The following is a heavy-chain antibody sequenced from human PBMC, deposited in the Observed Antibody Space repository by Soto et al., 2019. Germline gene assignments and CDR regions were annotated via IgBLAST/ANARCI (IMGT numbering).Heavy chain of an antibody. CDR1: GYSFTSYW. Sequence: PGESLKISCKGSGYSFTSYWIGWVRQMPGKGLEWMGIIYPGDSDTRYSPSFQGQVTISADKSISTAYLQWSSLKASDTAMYYCARHPITMTVADAFDVWGQGTMVTLSS. V-gene: IGHV5-51*01. D-gene: IGHD3-22*01. J-gene: IGHJ3*01. CDR3: ARHPITMTVADAFDV. CDR2: IYPGDSDT.